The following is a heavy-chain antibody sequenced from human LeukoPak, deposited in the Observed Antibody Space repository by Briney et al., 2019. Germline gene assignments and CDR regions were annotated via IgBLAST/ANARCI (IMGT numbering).Heavy chain of an antibody. Sequence: ASVKVSCKASGYTFTGYYMHWVRQAPGQGLEWMGWINPNSGGTNYAQKFQSRVTMTRDTSISTAYMELSRLRSDDTAVYYCARVKWAVYQLLDYWGQGTLVTVSS. CDR2: INPNSGGT. J-gene: IGHJ4*02. D-gene: IGHD2-2*01. CDR3: ARVKWAVYQLLDY. CDR1: GYTFTGYY. V-gene: IGHV1-2*02.